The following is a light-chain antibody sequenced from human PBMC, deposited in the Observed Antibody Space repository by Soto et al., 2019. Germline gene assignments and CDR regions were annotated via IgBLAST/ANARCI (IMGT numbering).Light chain of an antibody. Sequence: DIPMTQSPSPPSASVGDRVTITCRASQSISSWLAWYQQKPGKAPKLLIYDASSLESGVPSRFSGSGSGTEFTLTISSLQPDDFATYYCQQYNSYSWTFGQGTKVDIK. CDR1: QSISSW. CDR2: DAS. CDR3: QQYNSYSWT. V-gene: IGKV1-5*01. J-gene: IGKJ1*01.